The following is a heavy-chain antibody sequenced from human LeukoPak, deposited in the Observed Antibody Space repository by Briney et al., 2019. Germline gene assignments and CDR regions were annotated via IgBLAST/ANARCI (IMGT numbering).Heavy chain of an antibody. CDR1: GGSFSGYY. CDR3: ARGNVQGDYVWGSYRPKYYFDY. D-gene: IGHD3-16*02. V-gene: IGHV4-34*01. J-gene: IGHJ4*02. Sequence: SETLSLTCAVYGGSFSGYYWSWIRQPPGKGLEWIGEINHSGSTNYNPSFKSRVTISVDTSKNQFSLKLSSVTAADTAVYYCARGNVQGDYVWGSYRPKYYFDYWGQGTLVTVSS. CDR2: INHSGST.